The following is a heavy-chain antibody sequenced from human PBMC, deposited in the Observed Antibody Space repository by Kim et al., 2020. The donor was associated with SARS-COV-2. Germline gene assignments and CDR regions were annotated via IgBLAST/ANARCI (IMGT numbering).Heavy chain of an antibody. CDR3: AREKRSFYYYYYMDV. V-gene: IGHV4-59*01. Sequence: PSLKSRVTISLDTSKNHFSLRLSSVTAADTAVYYCAREKRSFYYYYYMDVWGKGTTVTVSS. J-gene: IGHJ6*03.